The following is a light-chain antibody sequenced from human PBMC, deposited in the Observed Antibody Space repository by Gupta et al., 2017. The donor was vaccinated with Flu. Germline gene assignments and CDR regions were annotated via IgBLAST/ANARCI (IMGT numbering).Light chain of an antibody. CDR2: AAS. Sequence: DIQLTQSPSSLSASVGDRVAITCRASQTIGISLNWYQQKPGQAPKLLIYAASSVQSGVPSRFSGSGSGTDFTLTISRLQPEDFAVYYCQQTDSSSYTFGQGTKLE. CDR3: QQTDSSSYT. CDR1: QTIGIS. V-gene: IGKV1-39*01. J-gene: IGKJ2*01.